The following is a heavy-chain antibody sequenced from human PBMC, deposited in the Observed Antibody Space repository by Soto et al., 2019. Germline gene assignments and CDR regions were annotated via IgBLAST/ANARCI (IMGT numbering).Heavy chain of an antibody. V-gene: IGHV3-33*01. CDR1: GFTFSGHA. CDR2: IWYDGSNK. CDR3: ARDGQSLSPYALDV. D-gene: IGHD6-19*01. J-gene: IGHJ6*02. Sequence: QVQVVESGGGVVQPGRSLRLSCTVSGFTFSGHAMHWVHQAPGKGLEWVAQIWYDGSNKYYADSVKGRFTISRDNSKNILYVQMDSLRVDDTAVYYCARDGQSLSPYALDVWGQGTSVTVSS.